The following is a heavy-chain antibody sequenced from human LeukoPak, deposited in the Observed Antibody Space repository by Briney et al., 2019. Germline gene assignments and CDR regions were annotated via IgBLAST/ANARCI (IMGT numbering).Heavy chain of an antibody. CDR2: IKGDGSRT. V-gene: IGHV3-74*01. CDR1: GFTFSNYW. Sequence: GGSLRLSCAASGFTFSNYWMHWVRQAPGKWLVWVSRIKGDGSRTTYADSVKGRFTISRDNAKKMLYLQMNSLRAEDTAVYYCARDPDSGGYSTFQLWGQGTLVTVSS. D-gene: IGHD3-22*01. CDR3: ARDPDSGGYSTFQL. J-gene: IGHJ1*01.